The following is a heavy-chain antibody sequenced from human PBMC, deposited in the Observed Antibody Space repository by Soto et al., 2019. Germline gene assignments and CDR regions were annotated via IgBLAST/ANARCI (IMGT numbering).Heavy chain of an antibody. CDR3: AREGILTGYPNRAYYYYGMDV. Sequence: ASVKVSCKASGYTFTGYYMHWVRQAPGQGLEWMGWINPNSGGTNYAQKFQGWVTMTRDTSISTAYMELSRLRSDDTAAYYCAREGILTGYPNRAYYYYGMDVWGQGTTVTVSS. J-gene: IGHJ6*02. CDR1: GYTFTGYY. D-gene: IGHD3-9*01. V-gene: IGHV1-2*04. CDR2: INPNSGGT.